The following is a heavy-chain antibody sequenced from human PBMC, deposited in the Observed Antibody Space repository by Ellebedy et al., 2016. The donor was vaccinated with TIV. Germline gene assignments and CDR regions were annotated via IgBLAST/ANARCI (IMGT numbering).Heavy chain of an antibody. J-gene: IGHJ3*02. Sequence: GESLKISCAAARFPFSSYWMSWVRQAPGKGLEWVANIRQDGSAKYYVDSVKGRFSISRDNAKNSLYLQMNSLRVEDTAVYYCASDGSYGDHLSPTHAFEIWGQGTMVTASS. CDR1: RFPFSSYW. D-gene: IGHD1-26*01. CDR3: ASDGSYGDHLSPTHAFEI. V-gene: IGHV3-7*01. CDR2: IRQDGSAK.